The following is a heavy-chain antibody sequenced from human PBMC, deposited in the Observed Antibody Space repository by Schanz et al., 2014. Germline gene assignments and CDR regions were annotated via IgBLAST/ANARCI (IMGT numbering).Heavy chain of an antibody. CDR1: GYTFTSDS. Sequence: QVQLVQSGAEVKKPGASVKVSCKASGYTFTSDSMHWVRQAPGQGLEWMGMINPSGGSTTYAQKFQGRVTMTRDTSTSTVYMELSSLKSEDTAVYYCARDRDQWDGNYLDYWGQGTLVTVSS. J-gene: IGHJ4*02. V-gene: IGHV1-46*01. D-gene: IGHD1-26*01. CDR3: ARDRDQWDGNYLDY. CDR2: INPSGGST.